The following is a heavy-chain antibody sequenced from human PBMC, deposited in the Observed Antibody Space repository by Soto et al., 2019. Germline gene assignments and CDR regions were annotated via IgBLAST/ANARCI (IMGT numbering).Heavy chain of an antibody. CDR1: GTIFSSYT. V-gene: IGHV1-69*08. CDR3: ARGLGGRMDD. J-gene: IGHJ6*02. Sequence: QVQLVQSGAEVKKPGSSVRVSCKASGTIFSSYTISWVRQAPGQGLEWMGRIIPILGETNSAQKFQGRVTLXADKSTNTAYMERNSLRLEDTALYCCARGLGGRMDDWGQGTTVTVSS. D-gene: IGHD3-16*01. CDR2: IIPILGET.